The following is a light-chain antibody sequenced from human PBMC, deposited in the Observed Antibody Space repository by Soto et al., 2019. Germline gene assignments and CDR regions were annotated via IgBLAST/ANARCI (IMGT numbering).Light chain of an antibody. Sequence: IVLTQSPATLSVSPGDRATLSCRASQSLSSNLAWYQQKPGQAPRLLIYGASTRAIGIPARFSGSGSGTEFTLTISSLQSEDFGVYYCQQCSNWPRTFGQGTKVDIK. CDR2: GAS. J-gene: IGKJ1*01. V-gene: IGKV3-15*01. CDR1: QSLSSN. CDR3: QQCSNWPRT.